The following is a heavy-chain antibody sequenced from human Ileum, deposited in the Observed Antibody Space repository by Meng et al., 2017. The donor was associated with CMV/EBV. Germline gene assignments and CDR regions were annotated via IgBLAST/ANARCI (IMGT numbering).Heavy chain of an antibody. CDR1: GYTFTSYG. Sequence: ASVKVSCKASGYTFTSYGISRVRQAPGQGLEWMGWISAYNGNTNYAQKLQGRVTMTTDTSTSTAYMELRSLRSDDTAVYYCARTRAARPTNWFDPWGQGTLVTAPQ. D-gene: IGHD6-6*01. CDR2: ISAYNGNT. CDR3: ARTRAARPTNWFDP. J-gene: IGHJ5*02. V-gene: IGHV1-18*01.